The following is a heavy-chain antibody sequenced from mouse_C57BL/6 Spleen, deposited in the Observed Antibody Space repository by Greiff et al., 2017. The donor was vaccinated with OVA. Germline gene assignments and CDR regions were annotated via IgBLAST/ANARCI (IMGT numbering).Heavy chain of an antibody. V-gene: IGHV1-18*01. CDR2: INPNNGGT. Sequence: VQLQQSGPELVKPGASVKIPCKASGYTFTDYNMDWVKQSHGKSLEWIGDINPNNGGTIYNQKFKGKATLTVDKSSSTAYMELRSLTSEDTAVYYCARTYYSNVNWYFDVWGTGTTVTVSS. D-gene: IGHD2-5*01. CDR1: GYTFTDYN. CDR3: ARTYYSNVNWYFDV. J-gene: IGHJ1*03.